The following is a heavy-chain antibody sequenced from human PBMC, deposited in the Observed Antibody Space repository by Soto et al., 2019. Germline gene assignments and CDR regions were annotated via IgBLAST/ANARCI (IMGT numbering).Heavy chain of an antibody. V-gene: IGHV3-23*01. CDR1: VFTFSSYA. J-gene: IGHJ4*02. CDR2: ISGSGGST. CDR3: AKEQLRGSVLLWFGEVLTPPPYFDY. D-gene: IGHD3-10*01. Sequence: GGSLRLSCAASVFTFSSYAMSWVRQSPGKGLEWVAAISGSGGSTYYADSVKGRFTISRDTSKNTLYLQMNSLRAEDTPVYYCAKEQLRGSVLLWFGEVLTPPPYFDYWGQGTLVTVSS.